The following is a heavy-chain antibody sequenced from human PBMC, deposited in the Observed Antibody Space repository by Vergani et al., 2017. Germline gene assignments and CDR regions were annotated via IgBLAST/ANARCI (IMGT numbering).Heavy chain of an antibody. CDR1: GGPISSYY. D-gene: IGHD3-22*01. CDR2: ISYSGST. CDR3: ARVRYYYDSSGYYWYFDL. V-gene: IGHV4-59*01. J-gene: IGHJ2*01. Sequence: QVQLQESGPGLVKPSETLSLTCTVSGGPISSYYWSWIRQPPGKGLEWIGYISYSGSTNYNPSLKSRVTISVDTSKNQFSLKLSAVTAADTAVYYCARVRYYYDSSGYYWYFDLWGRGTLVTVSS.